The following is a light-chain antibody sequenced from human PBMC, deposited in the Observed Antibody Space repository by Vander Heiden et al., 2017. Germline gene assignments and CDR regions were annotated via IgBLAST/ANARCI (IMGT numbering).Light chain of an antibody. J-gene: IGKJ1*01. CDR2: SSS. CDR1: ESISFY. V-gene: IGKV1-39*01. Sequence: DIQMTQSPSSLSASVGDRVTITCRASESISFYVNWYQQKPGQAPKLVIYSSSTLQSGVPSRFSGSGSGTDFTLTISNLQPEDFATYHCQQSYDTLWTFGQGTNV. CDR3: QQSYDTLWT.